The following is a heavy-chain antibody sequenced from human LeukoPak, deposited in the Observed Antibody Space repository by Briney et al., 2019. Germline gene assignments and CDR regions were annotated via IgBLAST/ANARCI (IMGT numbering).Heavy chain of an antibody. Sequence: SEALSLTCTVSGGSISSYYWSWIRQPPGKGLEWIGYIYYSGSTNYNPSLKSRVTISVDTSKNQFSLKLSSVTAADTAVYYCAGGDIVATFDYWGQGTLVTVSS. J-gene: IGHJ4*02. CDR3: AGGDIVATFDY. D-gene: IGHD3-16*02. V-gene: IGHV4-59*01. CDR1: GGSISSYY. CDR2: IYYSGST.